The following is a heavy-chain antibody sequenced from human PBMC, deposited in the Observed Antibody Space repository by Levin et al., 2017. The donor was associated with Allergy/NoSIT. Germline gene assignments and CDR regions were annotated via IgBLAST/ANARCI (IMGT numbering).Heavy chain of an antibody. D-gene: IGHD2-8*01. Sequence: HPGESLKISCAASGFTFSNYWVDWLRQAPGKGLEWVANIKQDGSEKYYVDSVEGRFTISRDNAKNSLYLQMNSLRAEDTAVYYCARDRVAHTYDYWGQGTLVAVSS. CDR3: ARDRVAHTYDY. V-gene: IGHV3-7*01. CDR1: GFTFSNYW. J-gene: IGHJ4*02. CDR2: IKQDGSEK.